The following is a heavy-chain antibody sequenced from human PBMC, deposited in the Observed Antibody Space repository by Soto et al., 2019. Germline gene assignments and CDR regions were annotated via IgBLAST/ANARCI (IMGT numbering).Heavy chain of an antibody. CDR3: ARGSSMAGLFFGMDV. CDR1: GFTFSDYY. D-gene: IGHD6-6*01. CDR2: ISGTKSFT. V-gene: IGHV3-11*06. J-gene: IGHJ6*02. Sequence: GGSLRLSCAASGFTFSDYYMSWIRQAPGKGLEIVSYISGTKSFTDYADSVKGRFTISRDNAKNSLFLQMNTLKLSSVTAADKAVYYCARGSSMAGLFFGMDVWGQGTTVIVSS.